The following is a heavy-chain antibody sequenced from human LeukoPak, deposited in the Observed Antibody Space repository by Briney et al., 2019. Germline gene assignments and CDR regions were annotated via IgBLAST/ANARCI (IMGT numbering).Heavy chain of an antibody. Sequence: GGSLRLSCAASGFTFSDYYMSWIRQAPGKGLEWVSYISSSGSTIYYADSVKGRFTISRDNAKNSLYLQINSLRAEDTAVYYCARVIRYCSGGSCYTLDAFDIWGQGTMVTVSS. CDR1: GFTFSDYY. V-gene: IGHV3-11*04. CDR2: ISSSGSTI. D-gene: IGHD2-15*01. CDR3: ARVIRYCSGGSCYTLDAFDI. J-gene: IGHJ3*02.